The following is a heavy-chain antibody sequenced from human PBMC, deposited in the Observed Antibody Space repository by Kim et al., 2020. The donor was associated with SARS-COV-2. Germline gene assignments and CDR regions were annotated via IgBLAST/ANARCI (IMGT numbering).Heavy chain of an antibody. Sequence: SETLSLTCTVSGGSISSYYWSWIRQPPGKGLEWIGYIYYSGSTNYNPSLKSRVTISVDTSKNQFSLKLSSVTAADTAVYYCARDLGIAAAGKNDYYYGMDVWGQGTTVTVAS. CDR1: GGSISSYY. CDR2: IYYSGST. V-gene: IGHV4-59*01. D-gene: IGHD6-13*01. CDR3: ARDLGIAAAGKNDYYYGMDV. J-gene: IGHJ6*02.